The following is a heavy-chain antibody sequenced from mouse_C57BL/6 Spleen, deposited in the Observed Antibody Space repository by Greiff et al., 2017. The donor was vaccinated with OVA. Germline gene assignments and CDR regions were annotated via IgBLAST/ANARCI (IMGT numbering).Heavy chain of an antibody. D-gene: IGHD2-4*01. CDR2: ISGGGGNT. CDR3: ARQDDYAFAY. Sequence: EVQVVESGGGLVKPGGSLKLSCAASGFTFSSYTMSWVRQTPEKRLEWVATISGGGGNTYYPDSVKGRFTISRDNAKNTLYLQMSSLRSEDTALYYCARQDDYAFAYWGQGTLVTVSA. V-gene: IGHV5-9*01. CDR1: GFTFSSYT. J-gene: IGHJ3*01.